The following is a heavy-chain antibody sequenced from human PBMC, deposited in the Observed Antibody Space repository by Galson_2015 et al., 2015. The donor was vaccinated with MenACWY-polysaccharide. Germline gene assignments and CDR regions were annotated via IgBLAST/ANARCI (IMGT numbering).Heavy chain of an antibody. V-gene: IGHV3-33*01. Sequence: SLRLSCAASGSRFSNSGMHWVRQAPGKGLEWVAVIQYDGSKIVYADSVKSRFTISRDNSKNTVFLEMNTLGAEDTAVYYCAREGSRIVFHAFDTWGQGTMVTVSS. CDR2: IQYDGSKI. J-gene: IGHJ3*02. CDR1: GSRFSNSG. D-gene: IGHD2-15*01. CDR3: AREGSRIVFHAFDT.